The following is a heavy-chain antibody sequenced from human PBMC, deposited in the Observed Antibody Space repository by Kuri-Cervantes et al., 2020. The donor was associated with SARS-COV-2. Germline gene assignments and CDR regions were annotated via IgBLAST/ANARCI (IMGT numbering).Heavy chain of an antibody. J-gene: IGHJ6*03. D-gene: IGHD3-10*01. Sequence: SVKVFCKASGYTFSEYYIHWVQQAPGQGLGWMGGIIPVFDSANYAQNFQGRVTITTDESTRTAYMELLSLRSEDTAVYYCPFSGNLNHYYMDVCGKGTTVTVSS. CDR3: PFSGNLNHYYMDV. CDR1: GYTFSEYY. V-gene: IGHV1-69*05. CDR2: IIPVFDSA.